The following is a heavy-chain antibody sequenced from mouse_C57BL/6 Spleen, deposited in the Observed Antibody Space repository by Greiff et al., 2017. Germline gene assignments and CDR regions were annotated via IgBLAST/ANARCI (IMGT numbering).Heavy chain of an antibody. J-gene: IGHJ4*01. CDR2: IYPRSGNT. D-gene: IGHD2-4*01. Sequence: QVQLQQSGAELARPGASVKLSCKASGYTFTSYGISWVKQRTGQGLEWIGEIYPRSGNTYYNEKFKGKATLTAYKSSSTAYMELRSLTSEASAVYFCARRGYDYEGYYAMDYWGQGTSVTVSS. CDR3: ARRGYDYEGYYAMDY. V-gene: IGHV1-81*01. CDR1: GYTFTSYG.